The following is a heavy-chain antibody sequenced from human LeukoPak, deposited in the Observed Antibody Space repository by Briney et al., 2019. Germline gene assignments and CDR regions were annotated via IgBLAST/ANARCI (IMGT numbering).Heavy chain of an antibody. CDR3: AIGNNWNYFDP. D-gene: IGHD1-7*01. Sequence: SVKVSCKASGGTFSSYAISWVRQAPGQGLEWMGRIIPIFGIANYAQKFQGRVTITADKSTSTAYMELNSLRSEDTAVYYCAIGNNWNYFDPWGQGTLVTVSS. CDR1: GGTFSSYA. CDR2: IIPIFGIA. J-gene: IGHJ5*02. V-gene: IGHV1-69*04.